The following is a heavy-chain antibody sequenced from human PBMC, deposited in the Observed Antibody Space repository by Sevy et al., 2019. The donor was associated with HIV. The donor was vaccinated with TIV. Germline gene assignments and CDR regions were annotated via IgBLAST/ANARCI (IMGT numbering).Heavy chain of an antibody. Sequence: GGSLRLSCAASGFTFTTYTMNWVRQAPGKGLEWVSSISGSSNYIYYADSVKGRFTISRDNAKNSLYLQMNSLRAEDTAVYYCARPYGSGSWEAFDIWGQGTMVTVPS. CDR1: GFTFTTYT. V-gene: IGHV3-21*01. CDR2: ISGSSNYI. D-gene: IGHD3-10*01. CDR3: ARPYGSGSWEAFDI. J-gene: IGHJ3*02.